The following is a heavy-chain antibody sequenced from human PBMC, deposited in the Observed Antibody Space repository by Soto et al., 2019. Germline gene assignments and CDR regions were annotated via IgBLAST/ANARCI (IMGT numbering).Heavy chain of an antibody. D-gene: IGHD2-2*01. CDR3: ASRGGYCSSTSCYYYYYMDV. V-gene: IGHV4-34*01. Sequence: SETLSLTCAVYGGSFSGYYWSWIRQPPGKGLEWIGEINHSGSTNYNPSLKSRVTISVDTSKNQFSLKLSSVTAADTAVYYCASRGGYCSSTSCYYYYYMDVWGKGTTVT. J-gene: IGHJ6*03. CDR2: INHSGST. CDR1: GGSFSGYY.